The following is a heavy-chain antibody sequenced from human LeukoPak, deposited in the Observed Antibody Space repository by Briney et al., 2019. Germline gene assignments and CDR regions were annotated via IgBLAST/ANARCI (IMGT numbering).Heavy chain of an antibody. CDR1: GFTFGDYG. Sequence: PGGSLRLSCTTSGFTFGDYGLNWFRLAPGKGLEWIGYIHYTGKNRYNPSLQSRVTMSVDTSKSEFSLKLSSVTAADTAVYYCAKWHEQLLAFDSWGQGTLVTVSS. CDR2: IHYTGKN. CDR3: AKWHEQLLAFDS. J-gene: IGHJ4*02. D-gene: IGHD1/OR15-1a*01. V-gene: IGHV4-59*01.